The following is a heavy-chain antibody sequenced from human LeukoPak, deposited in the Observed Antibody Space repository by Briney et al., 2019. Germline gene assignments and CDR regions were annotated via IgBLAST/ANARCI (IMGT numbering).Heavy chain of an antibody. Sequence: SVKVSCKASGGTFSSYAISWVRQAPGQGLEWMGRIIPILGIANYAQKFQGRVTITADRSTSTAYMELSSLRSEDTAVYYCATSRGEMATIMGYWGQGTLVTVSS. V-gene: IGHV1-69*04. J-gene: IGHJ4*02. CDR1: GGTFSSYA. D-gene: IGHD5-24*01. CDR3: ATSRGEMATIMGY. CDR2: IIPILGIA.